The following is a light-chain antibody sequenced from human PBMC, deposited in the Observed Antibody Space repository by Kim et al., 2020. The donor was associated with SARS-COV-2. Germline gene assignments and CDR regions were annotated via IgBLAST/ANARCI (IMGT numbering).Light chain of an antibody. CDR1: ALPKQY. Sequence: SYELTQPPSVSVSPGQTARITCSGDALPKQYAYWYQQKPGQAPVLVIYKDSERPSGIPERFSGSSSGKTVTLTISGVQAEDEADYYCQSADSSGTMEVFGGGTQLTVL. CDR2: KDS. CDR3: QSADSSGTMEV. V-gene: IGLV3-25*03. J-gene: IGLJ3*02.